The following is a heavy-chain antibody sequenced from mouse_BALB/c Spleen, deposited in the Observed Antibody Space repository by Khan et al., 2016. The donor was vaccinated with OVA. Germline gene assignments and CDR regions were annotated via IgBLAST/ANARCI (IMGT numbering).Heavy chain of an antibody. D-gene: IGHD6-1*01. Sequence: QIQWVQSGPELKKPGETVKISCQASGYTFTHYGLNSVKQAPGKGLKWKGWIKTYTGEPTYAEDIQRRFAFSLQPFATTAYLQINNLNNEDTATSFCARSASYWFFDDWGAGTTVTVSS. CDR2: IKTYTGEP. CDR1: GYTFTHYG. CDR3: ARSASYWFFDD. V-gene: IGHV9-3-1*01. J-gene: IGHJ1*01.